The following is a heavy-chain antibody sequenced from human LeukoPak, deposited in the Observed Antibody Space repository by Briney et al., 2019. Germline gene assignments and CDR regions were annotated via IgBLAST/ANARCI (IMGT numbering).Heavy chain of an antibody. J-gene: IGHJ4*02. CDR1: GFTFSNYA. Sequence: GGSLRLSCAASGFTFSNYAMNWIRQAPGKGLEWVSGIDDSGDNTYYADSVKGRFTISRDNSKNTLYLQMASLRAEDTAVYYCAKEGYYYGGSGYYLFEYWGQGTLVTVSS. V-gene: IGHV3-23*01. D-gene: IGHD3-22*01. CDR3: AKEGYYYGGSGYYLFEY. CDR2: IDDSGDNT.